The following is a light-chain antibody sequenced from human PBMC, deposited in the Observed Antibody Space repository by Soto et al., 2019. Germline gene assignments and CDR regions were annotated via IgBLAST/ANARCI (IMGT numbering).Light chain of an antibody. J-gene: IGKJ4*01. Sequence: EIVLSQSPGTLSSSPGERITLSCRASHSFSSSLLAWYQQKPGQAPRLLIYGTSTRATGIPDRVSGSGSSTDFALTISRLEPEDFAVYYCQHFGASPPGSFGGGTRGQI. V-gene: IGKV3-20*01. CDR1: HSFSSSL. CDR2: GTS. CDR3: QHFGASPPGS.